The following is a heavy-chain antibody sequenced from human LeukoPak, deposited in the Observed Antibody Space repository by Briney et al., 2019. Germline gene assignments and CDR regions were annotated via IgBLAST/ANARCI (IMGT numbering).Heavy chain of an antibody. J-gene: IGHJ3*02. CDR3: ARLIVGATDAFDI. CDR2: IYYSGST. D-gene: IGHD1-26*01. CDR1: GGSISSVAYY. Sequence: PSQTLSLTCTVSGGSISSVAYYWGWIRQPPGKGLEWIGSIYYSGSTYYNPSLKSRVTISVDTSKNQFSLKLSSVTAADTAVYYCARLIVGATDAFDIWGQGTMVTVSS. V-gene: IGHV4-39*01.